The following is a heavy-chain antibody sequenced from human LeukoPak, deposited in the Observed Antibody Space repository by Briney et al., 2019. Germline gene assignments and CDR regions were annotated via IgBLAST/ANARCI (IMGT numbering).Heavy chain of an antibody. D-gene: IGHD5-24*01. CDR3: ASGGWLQFYY. CDR2: IYTSGST. V-gene: IGHV4-61*02. J-gene: IGHJ4*02. Sequence: SETLSLTCTVSGGSISSGSYYWSWIRQPAGKGLEWIGRIYTSGSTNYNPSLKSRVTISVDTSKNQFSLKLSSVTAADTAVYYCASGGWLQFYYWGQGTLVTVSS. CDR1: GGSISSGSYY.